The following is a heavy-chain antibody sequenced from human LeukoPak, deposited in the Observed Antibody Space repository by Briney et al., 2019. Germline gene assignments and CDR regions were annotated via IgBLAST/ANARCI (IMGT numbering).Heavy chain of an antibody. CDR3: TRDHGLDV. Sequence: GGSLRLSCAASGFSFSDSVMHWVRQAPGKGLEWVAGISHDGRSEHYADSVKGRFTISRDNPRNTLYLQMNSLRDEDTAVYFCTRDHGLDVWGQGTTVTVSS. V-gene: IGHV3-30*03. J-gene: IGHJ6*02. CDR1: GFSFSDSV. CDR2: ISHDGRSE.